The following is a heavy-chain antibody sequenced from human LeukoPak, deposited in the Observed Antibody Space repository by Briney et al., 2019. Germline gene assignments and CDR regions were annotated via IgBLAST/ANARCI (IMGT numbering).Heavy chain of an antibody. CDR3: ARESGSVTSEVDFDY. J-gene: IGHJ4*02. CDR2: INDDGSAT. D-gene: IGHD4-17*01. Sequence: GGSLRLSCAASGFTFSNYWMHWVRQVPGKGLEWVSRINDDGSATFYADSVKGRFTISRDNANNSLYLQMNSLRAEDTAVYYCARESGSVTSEVDFDYWGQGTLVTVSS. V-gene: IGHV3-74*01. CDR1: GFTFSNYW.